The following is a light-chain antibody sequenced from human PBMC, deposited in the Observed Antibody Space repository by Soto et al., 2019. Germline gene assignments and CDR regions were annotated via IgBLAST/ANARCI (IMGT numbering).Light chain of an antibody. Sequence: DIVMSQSPDSLTASLGERATINCKSSQSVLYDSNNKNYLAWYQQKPGQPPKLLIYWASTRESGVPDRFSGSGSETDFTLTITSLQAEDVAVYYCQQYYSLPLTFGGGTKVDNK. CDR2: WAS. CDR1: QSVLYDSNNKNY. CDR3: QQYYSLPLT. J-gene: IGKJ4*01. V-gene: IGKV4-1*01.